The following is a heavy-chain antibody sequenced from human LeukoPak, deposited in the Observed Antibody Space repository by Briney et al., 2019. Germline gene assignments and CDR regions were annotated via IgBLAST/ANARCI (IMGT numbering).Heavy chain of an antibody. D-gene: IGHD3-3*01. V-gene: IGHV3-33*01. Sequence: GGSLRLSCATSGFSFSIYGMNWVRQAPGKGLEWVANIRSDGNTKDYGDSVKGRFTISRDNSRNTVDLQMNSLTAEDTALYYCAREGHLSGAGPFVIWGEGKMVTVSS. CDR1: GFSFSIYG. CDR3: AREGHLSGAGPFVI. CDR2: IRSDGNTK. J-gene: IGHJ3*02.